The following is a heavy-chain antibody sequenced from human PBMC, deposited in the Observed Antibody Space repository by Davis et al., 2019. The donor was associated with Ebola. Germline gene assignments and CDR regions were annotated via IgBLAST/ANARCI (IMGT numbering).Heavy chain of an antibody. V-gene: IGHV3-30*03. J-gene: IGHJ5*02. CDR2: ISYDGSNK. CDR3: ARVWETSSGWDLFDP. CDR1: GFTFSSYG. Sequence: PGGSLRLSCAASGFTFSSYGMHWVRQAPGKGLEWVAVISYDGSNKYYADSVKGRFTISRDNSKNTLYLQMNSLRAEDTAVYYCARVWETSSGWDLFDPWGQGTLVTVSS. D-gene: IGHD6-19*01.